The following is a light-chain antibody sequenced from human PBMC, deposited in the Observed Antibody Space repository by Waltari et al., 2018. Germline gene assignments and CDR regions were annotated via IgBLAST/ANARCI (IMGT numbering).Light chain of an antibody. J-gene: IGKJ3*01. V-gene: IGKV1-17*03. CDR1: QTISSY. Sequence: EIQMTQSPSSLSASVGDRGTITCRASQTISSYLAWYQQKPGKVPKLLIYAASSLESGVPSRFSGSGSGTEFTLTISSLQPEDFATYYCQQHNSHPFTFGPGTKLDIK. CDR2: AAS. CDR3: QQHNSHPFT.